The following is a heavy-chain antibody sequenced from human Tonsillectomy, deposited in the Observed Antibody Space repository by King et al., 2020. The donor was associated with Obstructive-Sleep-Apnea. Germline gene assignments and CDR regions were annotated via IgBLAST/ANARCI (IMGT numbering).Heavy chain of an antibody. Sequence: QLVESGGGVVQPGRSLRLSCAASGFTFSSYGMHWVRQAPGKGLEWVAVISYDGSNKYYADSVKGRFTISRDNSKNTLYLQMNSLRAEDTAVYYCAKDRSGYYYYGMDVWGQGTTVTVSS. D-gene: IGHD6-19*01. CDR3: AKDRSGYYYYGMDV. V-gene: IGHV3-30*18. CDR1: GFTFSSYG. CDR2: ISYDGSNK. J-gene: IGHJ6*02.